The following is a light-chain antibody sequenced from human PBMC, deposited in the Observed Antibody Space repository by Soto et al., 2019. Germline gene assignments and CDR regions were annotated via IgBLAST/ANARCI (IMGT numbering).Light chain of an antibody. CDR3: QQYNNWPPRYT. J-gene: IGKJ2*01. CDR2: DSS. Sequence: DIVLTQSPATLSVSPGETATLSCRASQSVSRALAWYQHVPGQAPRLLIYDSSTRATGVPARFSGSGSGTQFTLTISSPQSEDFAVYYCQQYNNWPPRYTFGQGTKV. CDR1: QSVSRA. V-gene: IGKV3-15*01.